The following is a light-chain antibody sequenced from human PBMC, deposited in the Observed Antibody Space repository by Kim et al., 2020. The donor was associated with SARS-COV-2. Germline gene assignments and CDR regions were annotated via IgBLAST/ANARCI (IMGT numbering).Light chain of an antibody. Sequence: GDKVIITCRPSQGMRDDLGWYQQKPGQAPKLLMYGTSTLQSGVPSRFSGSGSGTDFTLTISSLQPEDFATYYCLQYHTYPRTFGQGTKV. V-gene: IGKV1-6*01. CDR2: GTS. CDR3: LQYHTYPRT. CDR1: QGMRDD. J-gene: IGKJ1*01.